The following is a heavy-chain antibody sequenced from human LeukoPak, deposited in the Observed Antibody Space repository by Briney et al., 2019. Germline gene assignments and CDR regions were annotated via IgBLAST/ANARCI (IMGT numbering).Heavy chain of an antibody. CDR2: IYYSGST. V-gene: IGHV4-39*01. Sequence: PSETLSLTCTVSGGSISSNSYYWGWIRQPPGKGLEWIGSIYYSGSTYYNPSLKSRATISVDTSKNQYSLKLSSVTAADTAVYYCARTPGQKYYDSSCPFDYWGQGTLVTVSS. CDR1: GGSISSNSYY. J-gene: IGHJ4*02. CDR3: ARTPGQKYYDSSCPFDY. D-gene: IGHD3-22*01.